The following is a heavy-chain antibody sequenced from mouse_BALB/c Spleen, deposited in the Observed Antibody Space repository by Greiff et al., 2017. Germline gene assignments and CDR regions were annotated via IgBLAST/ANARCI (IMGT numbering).Heavy chain of an antibody. V-gene: IGHV14-3*02. Sequence: EVKLMESGAELVKPGASVKLSCTASGFNIKDTYMHWVKQRPEQGLEWIGRIDPANGNTKYDPKFQGKATITADTSSNTAYLQLSSLTSEDTAVYYCARRLSAYWCQGTLVTVSA. CDR1: GFNIKDTY. J-gene: IGHJ3*01. CDR2: IDPANGNT. CDR3: ARRLSAY.